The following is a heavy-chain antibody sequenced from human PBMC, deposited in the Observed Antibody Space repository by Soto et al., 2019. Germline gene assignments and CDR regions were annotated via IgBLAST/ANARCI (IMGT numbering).Heavy chain of an antibody. CDR1: GGSISSDDYY. CDR3: ARGAALNTYYNYYGMDV. Sequence: QVQLQESGPGLVKPSQTLSLTCTVSGGSISSDDYYWSWLRQPPGKGLEWIGYIYYSGSAYYTPSLPSRVSISIDTSKNQFSLKLTSVTATDTAVYFCARGAALNTYYNYYGMDVWGQGTTVTVSS. J-gene: IGHJ6*02. D-gene: IGHD6-25*01. V-gene: IGHV4-30-4*01. CDR2: IYYSGSA.